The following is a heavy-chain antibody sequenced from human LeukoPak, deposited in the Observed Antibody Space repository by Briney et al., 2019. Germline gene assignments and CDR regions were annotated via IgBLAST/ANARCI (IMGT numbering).Heavy chain of an antibody. V-gene: IGHV3-20*04. CDR3: ARGGLGYCSSTSCRGNPFDY. CDR1: GFTFDDDG. J-gene: IGHJ4*02. Sequence: PGGSLRLTCAASGFTFDDDGMGWGRQAPGKGLEWVSGINWNGGSTGYADSVKGRFTISRDNAKNSPYLQMNSLRAEDTALYYCARGGLGYCSSTSCRGNPFDYWGQGTLVTVSS. CDR2: INWNGGST. D-gene: IGHD2-2*01.